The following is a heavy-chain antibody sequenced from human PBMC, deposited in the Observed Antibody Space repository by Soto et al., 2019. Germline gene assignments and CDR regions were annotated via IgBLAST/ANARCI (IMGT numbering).Heavy chain of an antibody. CDR1: GVTFSSYA. V-gene: IGHV3-23*01. J-gene: IGHJ4*02. D-gene: IGHD3-22*01. Sequence: GGSLRLSCAASGVTFSSYAMSWVRQAPGKGLERVSAISGSGGSTYYADSVKGRFTISRDNSKNTLYLQMNSLRAEDTAVYYCAKDYYDTSGYYYVGPGRGQGPPVTVS. CDR3: AKDYYDTSGYYYVGPG. CDR2: ISGSGGST.